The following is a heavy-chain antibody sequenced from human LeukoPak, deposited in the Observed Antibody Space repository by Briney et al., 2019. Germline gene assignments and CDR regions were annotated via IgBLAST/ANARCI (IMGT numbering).Heavy chain of an antibody. D-gene: IGHD4-17*01. CDR2: INHSGST. J-gene: IGHJ5*02. CDR1: GGSFSGYY. V-gene: IGHV4-34*01. CDR3: ARADDYVRFDP. Sequence: PSETLSLTCAVYGGSFSGYYWSWIRQPPGKGLGWIGEINHSGSTNHNPSLKSRVTISVDTSKNQFSLKLSSVTAADTAVYYCARADDYVRFDPWGQGTLVTVSS.